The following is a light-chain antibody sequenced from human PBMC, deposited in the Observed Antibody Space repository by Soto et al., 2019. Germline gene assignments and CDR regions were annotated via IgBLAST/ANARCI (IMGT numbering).Light chain of an antibody. V-gene: IGKV3-20*01. CDR2: GAS. CDR3: QQYGNSPFT. Sequence: EIVLTQSPGTLSLSPGERATLSCRAGQTVSRSALAWYQQKPGQAPRLLIYGASNRATGIPDRFSGSGSGTDFTLTISRLEPEDFEVYYCQQYGNSPFTFGGGTKVDIK. CDR1: QTVSRSA. J-gene: IGKJ4*01.